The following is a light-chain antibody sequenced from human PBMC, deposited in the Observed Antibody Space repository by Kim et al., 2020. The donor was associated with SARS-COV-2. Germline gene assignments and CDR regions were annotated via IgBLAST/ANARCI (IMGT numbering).Light chain of an antibody. CDR3: MIWHSSASV. V-gene: IGLV5-45*03. CDR1: SGINVGTYR. CDR2: YKSDSDK. Sequence: QPVLTQPSSLSASPGASASLTCTLRSGINVGTYRIYWYQQKPGSPPQYLLRYKSDSDKQQGSGVPSRFSGSKDASDNAGILLISGLQSEDEADYYCMIWHSSASVFGGGTQLTVL. J-gene: IGLJ3*02.